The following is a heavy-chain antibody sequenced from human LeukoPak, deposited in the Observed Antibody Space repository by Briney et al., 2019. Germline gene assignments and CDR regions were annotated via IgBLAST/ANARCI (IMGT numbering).Heavy chain of an antibody. Sequence: SQTLSLTCAISGDSVSSNSVAWNWIRQSPSRGLEWLGRTSYRSKWYNNYAVSVKRRITINPDTSRNQFSLQLKSVTPEDTAVYYCARWDHGTAYFDSWGQGTLVTVSS. CDR3: ARWDHGTAYFDS. V-gene: IGHV6-1*01. J-gene: IGHJ4*02. D-gene: IGHD1-26*01. CDR2: TSYRSKWYN. CDR1: GDSVSSNSVA.